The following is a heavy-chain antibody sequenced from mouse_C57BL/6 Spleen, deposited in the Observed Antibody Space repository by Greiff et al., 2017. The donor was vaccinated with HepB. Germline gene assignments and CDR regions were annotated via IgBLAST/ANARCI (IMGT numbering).Heavy chain of an antibody. D-gene: IGHD1-1*01. J-gene: IGHJ3*01. V-gene: IGHV1-61*01. Sequence: QVQLQQPGAELVRPGSSVKLSCKASVYPFPSYWLDWVKQRPGQGLEWIGNIYPSDSETHYNQKFKDKATLTVDKYSSTAYMQLSSMTYEDSAVYYCARDYYGSGFAYWGQGTLVTVSA. CDR3: ARDYYGSGFAY. CDR1: VYPFPSYW. CDR2: IYPSDSET.